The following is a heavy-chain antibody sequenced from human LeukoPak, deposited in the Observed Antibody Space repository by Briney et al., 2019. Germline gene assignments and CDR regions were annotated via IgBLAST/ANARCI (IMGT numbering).Heavy chain of an antibody. J-gene: IGHJ4*02. Sequence: SETLSLTCTVSSGSISTSNYYWGWVRQPPGKALEWIGNIFYGGSTYYSPSLKSRVTIPVDTSKNQFSLELSSVTAADTAVYYCARAGYGDSDFDYWGQGTLVTVSS. CDR1: SGSISTSNYY. V-gene: IGHV4-39*07. CDR3: ARAGYGDSDFDY. CDR2: IFYGGST. D-gene: IGHD4-17*01.